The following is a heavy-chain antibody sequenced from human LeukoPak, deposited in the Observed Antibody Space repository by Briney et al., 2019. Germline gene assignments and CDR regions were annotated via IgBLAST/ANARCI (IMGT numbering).Heavy chain of an antibody. V-gene: IGHV4-39*07. CDR1: SGSLSNGGYY. CDR2: IYYSGTS. J-gene: IGHJ4*02. Sequence: SETLSLTCTVSSGSLSNGGYYWVWIRHPPGKGLEWIGSIYYSGTSYYNTSLTSRLTISVDTSNNRFSLKLSSVTSADTAVYYCSRAVMVAVAGGRFDRWGQGTLVTVSS. D-gene: IGHD6-19*01. CDR3: SRAVMVAVAGGRFDR.